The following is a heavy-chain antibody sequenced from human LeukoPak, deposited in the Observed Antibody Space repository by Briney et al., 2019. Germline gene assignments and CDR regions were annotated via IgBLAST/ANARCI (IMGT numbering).Heavy chain of an antibody. Sequence: SDTLSLTCTVSGGSISSGTYYWGWIRQPPGKGVESIGSMYYSGSTYYNPPLKSQVTISVDTSKNQFSLKLSSATAADTAVYYCARHSDRGELQRAFDIWGQGTMVTVSS. CDR1: GGSISSGTYY. CDR2: MYYSGST. V-gene: IGHV4-39*01. J-gene: IGHJ3*02. D-gene: IGHD1-26*01. CDR3: ARHSDRGELQRAFDI.